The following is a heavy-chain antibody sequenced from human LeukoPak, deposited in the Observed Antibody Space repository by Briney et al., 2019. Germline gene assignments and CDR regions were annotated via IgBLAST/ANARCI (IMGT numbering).Heavy chain of an antibody. CDR2: ISTTRGNI. CDR3: VTAGLTVGNYELFDF. Sequence: PGGSLRLSCAVSGISFKTYNTNCGCDAPGRGLEWVAYISTTRGNIYYADSLKGRFTISIDNAKNSLYLQMSSLRVDATDIYSCVTAGLTVGNYELFDFWGQGTLVTVSS. D-gene: IGHD4-11*01. J-gene: IGHJ4*02. V-gene: IGHV3-48*04. CDR1: GISFKTYN.